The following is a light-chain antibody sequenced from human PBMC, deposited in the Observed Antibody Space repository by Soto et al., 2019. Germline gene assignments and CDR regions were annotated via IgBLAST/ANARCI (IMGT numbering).Light chain of an antibody. CDR3: VSFTTSRSYV. CDR2: DII. CDR1: SSDIGRFDY. Sequence: QSVLTQPPSASGSPGQSVTISCTGSSSDIGRFDYVSWYQQHPGKAPKLMIYDIINRPSGVSNRFSGSKSGNTASLTISGLQAEDEADYYCVSFTTSRSYVFGTGTKLTVL. J-gene: IGLJ1*01. V-gene: IGLV2-14*03.